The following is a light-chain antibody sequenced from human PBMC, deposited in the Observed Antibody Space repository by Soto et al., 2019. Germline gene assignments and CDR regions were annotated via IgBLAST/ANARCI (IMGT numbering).Light chain of an antibody. V-gene: IGKV3-20*01. Sequence: EIVLTQSPGTLSLSPGERATLSCRASQSVSSSYLAWYQQKPGQAPRLLIYGASSRATGIPDRFSGSGSGTDFTLTISRLEPEDFATYYCQQYYSYPLTFGQGTRLEIK. J-gene: IGKJ5*01. CDR1: QSVSSSY. CDR3: QQYYSYPLT. CDR2: GAS.